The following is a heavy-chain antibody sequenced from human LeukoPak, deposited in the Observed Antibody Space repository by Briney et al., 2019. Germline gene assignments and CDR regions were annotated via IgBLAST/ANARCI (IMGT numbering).Heavy chain of an antibody. CDR3: ARGYCSGTNCYTMTGVAFDI. V-gene: IGHV4-59*08. CDR1: GGSISSYY. D-gene: IGHD2-2*02. Sequence: SETQSLTCTVSGGSISSYYWSWIRQPPGKGLEWIGYIYYSGSTYYNPSLKSRVTISIEPSNNQLSLHLGSVTAADTAVYYCARGYCSGTNCYTMTGVAFDIWGQGTMVTVSS. J-gene: IGHJ3*02. CDR2: IYYSGST.